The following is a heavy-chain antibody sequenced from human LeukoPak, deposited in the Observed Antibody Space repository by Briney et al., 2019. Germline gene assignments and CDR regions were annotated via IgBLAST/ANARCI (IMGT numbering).Heavy chain of an antibody. Sequence: SETLSLTCTVSGGSISNYFWSWIRQPPGKGLEWIGYTYYTGSTNYNPSLKSRVTISVGTSKNQFSLKLSSVTDADTAVYYCARPSRSISTAGAFDIWGQGTMVTVSS. CDR1: GGSISNYF. CDR3: ARPSRSISTAGAFDI. D-gene: IGHD3-10*01. CDR2: TYYTGST. V-gene: IGHV4-59*01. J-gene: IGHJ3*02.